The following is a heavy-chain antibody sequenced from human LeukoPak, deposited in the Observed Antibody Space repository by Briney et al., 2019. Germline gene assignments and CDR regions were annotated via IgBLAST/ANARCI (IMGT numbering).Heavy chain of an antibody. J-gene: IGHJ4*02. CDR3: ARSMVRGVIYFDY. D-gene: IGHD3-10*01. CDR2: IWYDGSNK. V-gene: IGHV3-33*01. Sequence: PGGSLRLSCAASGFTFSSYGMHWVRQAPGKGLEGVVVIWYDGSNKYYADSVKGRFTISRDNSKNTLYLQMNSLRAEDTAVYYCARSMVRGVIYFDYWGQGTLVTVSS. CDR1: GFTFSSYG.